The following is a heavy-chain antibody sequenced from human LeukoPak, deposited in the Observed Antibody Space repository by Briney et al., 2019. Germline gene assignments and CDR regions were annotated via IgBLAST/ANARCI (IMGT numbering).Heavy chain of an antibody. J-gene: IGHJ4*02. Sequence: GASVKVSCKASGYTFTAYYVHWVRQAPGQGHEWMGWINPNSGGTNYAQTFQGRVTLTRDTSISTAYMELSRLSSDDTAVYYCAREISVAGTMIDYWGQGTPVTVSS. CDR3: AREISVAGTMIDY. CDR1: GYTFTAYY. CDR2: INPNSGGT. D-gene: IGHD6-19*01. V-gene: IGHV1-2*02.